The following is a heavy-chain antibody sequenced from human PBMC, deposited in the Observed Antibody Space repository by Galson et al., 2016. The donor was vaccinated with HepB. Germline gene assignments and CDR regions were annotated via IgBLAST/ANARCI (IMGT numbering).Heavy chain of an antibody. CDR3: ASMTGTTPGGY. D-gene: IGHD1-20*01. J-gene: IGHJ4*02. CDR2: IYSGGST. CDR1: GFTVSRSY. V-gene: IGHV3-53*01. Sequence: SLRLSCAASGFTVSRSYISWVRQAPGEGLEWVSLIYSGGSTYYADSVKGRFTLSRDNSKNTLYLQMNSLRAEDTAVYYCASMTGTTPGGYWGQGTLVTVSS.